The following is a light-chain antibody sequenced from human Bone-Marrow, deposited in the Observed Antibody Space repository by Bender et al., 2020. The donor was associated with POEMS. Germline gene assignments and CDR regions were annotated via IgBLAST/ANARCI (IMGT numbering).Light chain of an antibody. CDR3: CSYARTWV. Sequence: QSALTQPASVSGSPGQSITISCTGTSSDFGSHNLVSWYQQQTGKAPKLLIYDVKVRPSGISNRFSGSKSGNTASLTISGLQAEDEGQYFCCSYARTWVFGGGTKLTVL. CDR2: DVK. CDR1: SSDFGSHNL. J-gene: IGLJ3*02. V-gene: IGLV2-23*02.